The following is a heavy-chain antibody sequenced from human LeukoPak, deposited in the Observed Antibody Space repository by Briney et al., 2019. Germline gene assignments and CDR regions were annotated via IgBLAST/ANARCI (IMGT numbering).Heavy chain of an antibody. J-gene: IGHJ4*02. CDR1: GCSINSCY. CDR3: ARGGKGTVVTM. D-gene: IGHD4-23*01. Sequence: SEPLSLPCTVSGCSINSCYWSWIRQPAGRGLEGIGRIYCSGSTNYNPSLRRRFSMSIDTSKNPVSRKRNCVRAADTVVLYCARGGKGTVVTMWGQRILVTASS. V-gene: IGHV4-4*07. CDR2: IYCSGST.